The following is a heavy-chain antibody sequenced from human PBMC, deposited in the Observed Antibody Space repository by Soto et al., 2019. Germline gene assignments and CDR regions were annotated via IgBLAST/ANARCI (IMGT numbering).Heavy chain of an antibody. D-gene: IGHD5-12*01. CDR1: GVSISTNGFS. J-gene: IGHJ4*02. Sequence: PSETLSLTCAVSGVSISTNGFSWAWIRQPPGKGLEWIGYIYPSGTIFYNPSLNGRVTISLGTSDNQFSLRLTSVTAADTAVYFCATYTAYAKYYFDYWDRGTLAAVSS. CDR3: ATYTAYAKYYFDY. CDR2: IYPSGTI. V-gene: IGHV4-30-2*01.